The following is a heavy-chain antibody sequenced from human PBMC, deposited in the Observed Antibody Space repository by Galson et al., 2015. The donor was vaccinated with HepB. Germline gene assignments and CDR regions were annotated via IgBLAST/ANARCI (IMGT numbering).Heavy chain of an antibody. CDR2: IYWDDDK. D-gene: IGHD2-15*01. V-gene: IGHV2-5*02. CDR1: GFSLSTSGVG. J-gene: IGHJ5*02. Sequence: PALVKPTPPLTLTCTFSGFSLSTSGVGVGWIRPPPGKALEWLALIYWDDDKRYSPSLKSRLTITKDTSKNQVVLTMTNMDPVDTATYYCAHRLGYCSGGSCYSDPGWFDPWGQGTLVTVSS. CDR3: AHRLGYCSGGSCYSDPGWFDP.